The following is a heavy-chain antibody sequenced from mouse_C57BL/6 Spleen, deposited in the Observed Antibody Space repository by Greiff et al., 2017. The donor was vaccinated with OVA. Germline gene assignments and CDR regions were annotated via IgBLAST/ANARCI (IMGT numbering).Heavy chain of an antibody. J-gene: IGHJ3*01. D-gene: IGHD2-4*01. CDR3: ARSDYDYGVAY. V-gene: IGHV1-54*01. Sequence: QVQLKESGAELVRPGTSVKVSCKASGYAFTTYLIEWVKQRPGQGLEWIGVINPGSGGTNYNEKFKGKASLTADKSSSTAYMQLSSLTSDDAAVYFCARSDYDYGVAYWGQGTLVTVSA. CDR1: GYAFTTYL. CDR2: INPGSGGT.